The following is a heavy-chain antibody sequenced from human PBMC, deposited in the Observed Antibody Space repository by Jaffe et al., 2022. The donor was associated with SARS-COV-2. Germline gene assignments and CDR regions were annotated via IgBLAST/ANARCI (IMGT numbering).Heavy chain of an antibody. CDR1: GFSFSSYG. CDR2: IWYDGNDK. V-gene: IGHV3-33*01. J-gene: IGHJ4*02. D-gene: IGHD3-22*01. CDR3: ARDRLRYFDSSRSPPDC. Sequence: QVQLVESGGGVVQPGGSLRLSCAASGFSFSSYGMYWVRQAPGKGLEWVAVIWYDGNDKYYADSVKGRFTISRDNSKNTLYLQMTSLRAEDTAIYYCARDRLRYFDSSRSPPDCWGQGTLVTVSS.